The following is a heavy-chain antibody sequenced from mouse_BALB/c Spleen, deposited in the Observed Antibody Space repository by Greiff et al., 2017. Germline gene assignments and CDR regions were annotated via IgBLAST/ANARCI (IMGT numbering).Heavy chain of an antibody. V-gene: IGHV1S81*02. CDR3: TTAITTVVARVY. CDR2: INPSNGGT. J-gene: IGHJ3*01. CDR1: GYTFTSYY. D-gene: IGHD1-1*01. Sequence: QVQLQQSGAELVKPGASVKLSCKASGYTFTSYYMYWVKQRPGQGLEWIGEINPSNGGTNFNEKFKSKATLTVDKSSSTAYMQLSSLTSEDSAVYYCTTAITTVVARVYWGQGTLVTVSA.